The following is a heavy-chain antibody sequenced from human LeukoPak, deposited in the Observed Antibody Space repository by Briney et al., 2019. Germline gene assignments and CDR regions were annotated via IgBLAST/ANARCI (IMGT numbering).Heavy chain of an antibody. D-gene: IGHD3-22*01. CDR2: IYYSGST. Sequence: PSETLSLTCTVSGGSISSYYWSWIRQPPGKGLEWIGYIYYSGSTNYNPSLKSRVTISVDTSKNQFSLKLSSVTAADTAVYYCARGWGQYYYDSSGYYYGYWGQGTLVTVSS. J-gene: IGHJ4*02. CDR3: ARGWGQYYYDSSGYYYGY. CDR1: GGSISSYY. V-gene: IGHV4-59*01.